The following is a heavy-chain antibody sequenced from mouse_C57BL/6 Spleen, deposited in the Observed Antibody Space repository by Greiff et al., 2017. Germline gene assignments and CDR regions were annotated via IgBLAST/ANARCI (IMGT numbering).Heavy chain of an antibody. V-gene: IGHV1-26*01. CDR2: INPNNGGT. Sequence: EVKLVESGPELVKPGASVKISCKASGYTFTDYYMNWVKQSHGKSLEWIGDINPNNGGTSYNQKFKGKATLTVDKSSSTAYMELRSLTSEDSAVYYCARNNYSNYWYFDVWGTGTTVTVSS. J-gene: IGHJ1*03. CDR3: ARNNYSNYWYFDV. D-gene: IGHD2-5*01. CDR1: GYTFTDYY.